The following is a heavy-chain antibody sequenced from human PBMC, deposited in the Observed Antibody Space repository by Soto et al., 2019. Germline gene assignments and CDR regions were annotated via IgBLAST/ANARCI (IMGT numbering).Heavy chain of an antibody. Sequence: KASETLSLTCAVSGDSISSSGYYWSWIRQHPGKALEWIGYIYYSGNTFYNPSLKSRVSISLDASKNQLSLKLTSVTAADTSVYYCARHGGKLGITGTMGNFDYWGQGSLVTVSS. D-gene: IGHD1-20*01. CDR2: IYYSGNT. CDR1: GDSISSSGYY. J-gene: IGHJ4*02. V-gene: IGHV4-31*11. CDR3: ARHGGKLGITGTMGNFDY.